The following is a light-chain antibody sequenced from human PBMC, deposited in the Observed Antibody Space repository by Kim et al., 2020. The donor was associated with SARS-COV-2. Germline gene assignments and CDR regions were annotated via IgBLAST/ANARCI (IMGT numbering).Light chain of an antibody. CDR3: SSYTSTNTLL. V-gene: IGLV2-14*04. CDR1: SSDVGGYNF. J-gene: IGLJ3*02. CDR2: DVN. Sequence: GQSSTISCSGTSSDVGGYNFVSWYQQHPGKAPKLMIYDVNKRPSGVSNRFSGSKSGNTASLTISGLQAEDEADYCCSSYTSTNTLLFGGGTKVTVL.